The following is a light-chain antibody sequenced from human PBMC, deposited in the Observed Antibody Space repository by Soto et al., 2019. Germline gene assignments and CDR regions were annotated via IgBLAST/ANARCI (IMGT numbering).Light chain of an antibody. Sequence: QSALTQPPSASGSPRQSVTISCTGTSSDVGAYKYVSWYQQYPGKAPTLMIYEVSKRPSGVPDRFSGSKSGNTTSLTVSGLQAEDEADYYCTSYVGSNIWVFGGGTKLTVL. J-gene: IGLJ3*02. CDR3: TSYVGSNIWV. V-gene: IGLV2-8*01. CDR2: EVS. CDR1: SSDVGAYKY.